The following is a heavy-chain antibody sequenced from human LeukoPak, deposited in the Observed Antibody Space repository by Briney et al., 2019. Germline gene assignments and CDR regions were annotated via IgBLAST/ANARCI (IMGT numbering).Heavy chain of an antibody. V-gene: IGHV5-51*01. CDR2: IYPGDSDT. J-gene: IGHJ4*02. CDR3: ARTVQLWSPGY. Sequence: GKSLKNSCKGSGYSFTSYWIGWVRQMPGKGLEWMGIIYPGDSDTRYSPSFQGQVTISADKSISTAYLQWSSLKASDTAMYYCARTVQLWSPGYWGQGTLVTVSS. D-gene: IGHD5-18*01. CDR1: GYSFTSYW.